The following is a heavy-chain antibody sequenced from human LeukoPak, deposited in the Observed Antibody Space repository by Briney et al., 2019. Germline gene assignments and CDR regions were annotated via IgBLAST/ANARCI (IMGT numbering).Heavy chain of an antibody. CDR3: ARGLHYNILTGGMDI. Sequence: SETLSLTCAVFGGSFSGYYWSWIRQSPEKGLEWIGEMSHTGATNYNPSLKSRVTVSVDTSKKQFSLNLRSVTAADTAVYYCARGLHYNILTGGMDIWGQGTTVIVSS. V-gene: IGHV4-34*01. D-gene: IGHD3-9*01. J-gene: IGHJ6*02. CDR1: GGSFSGYY. CDR2: MSHTGAT.